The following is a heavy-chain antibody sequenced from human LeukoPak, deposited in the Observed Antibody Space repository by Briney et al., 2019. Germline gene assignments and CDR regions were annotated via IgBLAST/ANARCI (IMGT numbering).Heavy chain of an antibody. CDR2: IWNDGTNK. D-gene: IGHD3-10*01. CDR3: ARLGSQNYFDY. CDR1: GFICSRYG. V-gene: IGHV3-33*01. J-gene: IGHJ4*02. Sequence: GGSLRLSCAASGFICSRYGMHWVRQAPGKGLERVAVIWNDGTNKKYADSVQGRFTISRDNSKNTLDLQMNSLRAEDTAVYYCARLGSQNYFDYWGQGTLVTVSS.